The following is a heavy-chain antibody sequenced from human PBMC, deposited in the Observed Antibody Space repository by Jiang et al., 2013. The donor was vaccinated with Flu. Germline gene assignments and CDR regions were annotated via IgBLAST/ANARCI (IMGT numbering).Heavy chain of an antibody. D-gene: IGHD6-13*01. CDR3: ARDISQVAAAATH. V-gene: IGHV3-33*01. J-gene: IGHJ4*02. CDR2: IWYDGSDE. Sequence: KGLEWLAVIWYDGSDEHYADSVKGRFTISRDNSKNTVSLQMNSLRVEDTAVYFCARDISQVAAAATHWGQGTLVTVSS.